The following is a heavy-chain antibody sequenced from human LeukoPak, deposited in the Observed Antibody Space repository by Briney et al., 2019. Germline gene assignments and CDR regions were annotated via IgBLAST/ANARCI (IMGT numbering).Heavy chain of an antibody. CDR1: GGTFSSYA. D-gene: IGHD5-24*01. CDR3: ARDLVERGGVGYFDY. CDR2: IIPIFGTA. Sequence: SVKVSCKASGGTFSSYAISWVRQAPGQGLEWMGGIIPIFGTANYAQKFQGRVTITTDESTSTAYMELSSLRSEDTAVYYCARDLVERGGVGYFDYWGQGTLVTVSS. J-gene: IGHJ4*02. V-gene: IGHV1-69*05.